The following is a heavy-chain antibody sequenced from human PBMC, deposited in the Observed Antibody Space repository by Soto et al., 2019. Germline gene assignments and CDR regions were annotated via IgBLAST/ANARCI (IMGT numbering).Heavy chain of an antibody. J-gene: IGHJ6*02. D-gene: IGHD2-2*01. Sequence: SVKVSCKASGGTFSSYAISWVRQAPGQGLERMGGIIPIFGTANYAQKFQGRVTITADESTSTAYMELSSLRSEDTAVYYCARGLVPAAIRIYYGMDVWGQGTTVTVSS. CDR1: GGTFSSYA. CDR2: IIPIFGTA. V-gene: IGHV1-69*13. CDR3: ARGLVPAAIRIYYGMDV.